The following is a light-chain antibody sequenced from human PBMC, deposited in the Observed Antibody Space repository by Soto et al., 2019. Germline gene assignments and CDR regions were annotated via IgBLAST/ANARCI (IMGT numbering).Light chain of an antibody. J-gene: IGLJ1*01. CDR2: NVS. CDR1: TSVFNYYNS. Sequence: ALTQPASVSGSPGQSITISCTGTTSVFNYYNSVSWYQHHPGQAPKLMIYNVSNRPSGVSYRFSGSKSGNTASLTISGLQAEDEADYYCTSYTSSTTYFFGTGTKVTVL. CDR3: TSYTSSTTYF. V-gene: IGLV2-14*03.